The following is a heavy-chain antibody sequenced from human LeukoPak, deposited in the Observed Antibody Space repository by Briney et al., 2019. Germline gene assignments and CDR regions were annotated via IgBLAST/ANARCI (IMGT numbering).Heavy chain of an antibody. CDR1: GASISSHY. J-gene: IGHJ2*01. CDR2: INYNGRT. D-gene: IGHD6-13*01. Sequence: SETLSLTCTVSGASISSHYWNWTRQPPGKALEWIGYINYNGRTNYNPSLKSRVTMSVDTSKNQFSLKLSSVTAADTAVYYCARVSSSWYQDWYFDLWGRGTLVTVSS. CDR3: ARVSSSWYQDWYFDL. V-gene: IGHV4-59*11.